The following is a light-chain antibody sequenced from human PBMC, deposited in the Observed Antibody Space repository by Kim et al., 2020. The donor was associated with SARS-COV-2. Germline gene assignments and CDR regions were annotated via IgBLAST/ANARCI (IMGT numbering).Light chain of an antibody. J-gene: IGLJ2*01. V-gene: IGLV3-21*04. CDR3: QVWHSSSDHRVV. CDR1: SIGSKS. Sequence: SYELTQPPSVSVAPGKTARIPCGGNSIGSKSVHWYQQKPGQAPVLVISYDSDRPSGIPERISGSNYGNTATLTISRVEAGDEAYYYLQVWHSSSDHRVVF. CDR2: YDS.